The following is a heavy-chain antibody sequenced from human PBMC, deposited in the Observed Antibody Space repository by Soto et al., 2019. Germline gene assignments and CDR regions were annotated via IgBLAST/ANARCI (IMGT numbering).Heavy chain of an antibody. D-gene: IGHD6-19*01. Sequence: LRVSCAASGFTFSYYPMSCVRQAPWTGLECVSAISGTGGSGGSTYYADSVKGRFSISRDNSKITLYTQMNSLRAEDTAVYYCAKVMVAGSYYYGMDVWGRGTTVTVSS. V-gene: IGHV3-23*01. CDR2: ISGTGGSGGST. CDR3: AKVMVAGSYYYGMDV. J-gene: IGHJ6*02. CDR1: GFTFSYYP.